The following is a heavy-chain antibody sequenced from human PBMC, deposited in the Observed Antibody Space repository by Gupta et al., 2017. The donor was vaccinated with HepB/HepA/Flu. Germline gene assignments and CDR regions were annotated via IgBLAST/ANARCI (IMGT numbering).Heavy chain of an antibody. CDR3: ARSQYRLRYFDY. J-gene: IGHJ4*02. Sequence: QLQLQESGPGLVKPSETLTLTCAVSGDSISTSAYYWGWIRQPPGKGLEWLGNIYYGGSTYYNPSLKIRITISVDKSNSQFSLKLTSVTAADTAVYYCARSQYRLRYFDYWGQGALVTVSS. CDR2: IYYGGST. D-gene: IGHD2-21*02. V-gene: IGHV4-39*01. CDR1: GDSISTSAYY.